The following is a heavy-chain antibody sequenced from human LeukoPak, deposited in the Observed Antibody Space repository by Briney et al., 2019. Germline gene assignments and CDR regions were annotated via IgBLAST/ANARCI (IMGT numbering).Heavy chain of an antibody. CDR2: MNSNGSST. D-gene: IGHD6-19*01. Sequence: GGSLRLSCAASGFTFSNYWMHWVRQAPGKGLVWVSRMNSNGSSTSYADSVKGRFTISRDNAKNTLYLQMNSLRAEDTAVYYCARALAVAGTGGFDPWGQGTLVTVSS. J-gene: IGHJ5*02. V-gene: IGHV3-74*01. CDR1: GFTFSNYW. CDR3: ARALAVAGTGGFDP.